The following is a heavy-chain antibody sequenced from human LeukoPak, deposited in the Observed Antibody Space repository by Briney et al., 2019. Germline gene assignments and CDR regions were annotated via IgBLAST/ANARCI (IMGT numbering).Heavy chain of an antibody. D-gene: IGHD3-3*01. CDR3: ARALDDFRSWFDP. CDR1: GYTFTSYY. V-gene: IGHV1-46*01. J-gene: IGHJ5*02. CDR2: INPSGGST. Sequence: ASVKVSCKASGYTFTSYYMHWVRQAPGRGLEWMGIINPSGGSTSYAQKFQGRVTMTRDMSTSTVYMELSSLRSEDTAVYYCARALDDFRSWFDPWGQGTLVTVSS.